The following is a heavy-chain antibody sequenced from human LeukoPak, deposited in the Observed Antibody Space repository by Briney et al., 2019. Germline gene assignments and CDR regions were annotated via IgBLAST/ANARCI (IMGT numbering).Heavy chain of an antibody. Sequence: PGGSLRLSCAASGFTVSSNFLSWVRQPPGKGLEWVSDIYSGGSTYYADSVKGRFTISRDNSKNTLYLQMNSLRGEDTGVYYCAKAHLLDWLLPFDYWGQGTLVTISS. V-gene: IGHV3-53*05. CDR3: AKAHLLDWLLPFDY. CDR1: GFTVSSNF. CDR2: IYSGGST. D-gene: IGHD3/OR15-3a*01. J-gene: IGHJ4*02.